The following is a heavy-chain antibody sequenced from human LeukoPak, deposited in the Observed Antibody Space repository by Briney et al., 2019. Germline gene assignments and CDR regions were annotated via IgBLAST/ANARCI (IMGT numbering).Heavy chain of an antibody. Sequence: SETLSLTCTVSGGSISSSSYYWGWIRQPPGKGLEWIGSIYYSGSTYYNPSLKSRVTISVDTSKNQFSLKLSSVTAADTAVYYCASSERGYSYGTKYRFDYWGQGTLVTVSS. CDR2: IYYSGST. CDR1: GGSISSSSYY. V-gene: IGHV4-39*07. D-gene: IGHD5-18*01. CDR3: ASSERGYSYGTKYRFDY. J-gene: IGHJ4*02.